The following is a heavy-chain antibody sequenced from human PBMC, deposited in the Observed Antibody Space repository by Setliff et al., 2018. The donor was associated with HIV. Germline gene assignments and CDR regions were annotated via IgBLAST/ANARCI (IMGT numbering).Heavy chain of an antibody. Sequence: ASVKVSCKASGYTFNNYDIHWLRRASGQGLEWMGWMNPKSGVSGSALKFHDRVTMTRDTSTLTLYMELSSLTSEDTAVYYCARAKAVGGVIITGGLDVWGQGTTVTVSS. CDR3: ARAKAVGGVIITGGLDV. J-gene: IGHJ6*02. CDR2: MNPKSGVS. V-gene: IGHV1-8*01. D-gene: IGHD3-16*02. CDR1: GYTFNNYD.